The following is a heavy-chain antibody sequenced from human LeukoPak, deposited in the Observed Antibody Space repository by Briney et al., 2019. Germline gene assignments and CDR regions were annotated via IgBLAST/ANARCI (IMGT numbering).Heavy chain of an antibody. CDR1: GFTFRNYA. V-gene: IGHV4-34*01. CDR3: ARVDHSSGYSDY. D-gene: IGHD3-22*01. Sequence: GSLRLSCAASGFTFRNYAMSWVRQPPGKGLEWIGEINHSGSTNYNPSLKSRVTISVDTSKNQFSLKLSSVTAADTAVYYCARVDHSSGYSDYWGQGTLVTVSS. J-gene: IGHJ4*02. CDR2: INHSGST.